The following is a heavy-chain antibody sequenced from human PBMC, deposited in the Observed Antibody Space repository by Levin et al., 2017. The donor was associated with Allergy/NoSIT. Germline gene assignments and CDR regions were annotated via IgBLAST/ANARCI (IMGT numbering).Heavy chain of an antibody. V-gene: IGHV3-23*01. Sequence: LSGGSLRLSCAASGFTFSTYAMSWVRQAPGKGLEWVSAIGGGGTTTYYADSVKGRFTISRDNSKNTLYLQMNSLRAEDTAIYFCAKDDHNKKKWFDPWGQGTLVTVSS. D-gene: IGHD1-14*01. CDR3: AKDDHNKKKWFDP. CDR1: GFTFSTYA. J-gene: IGHJ5*02. CDR2: IGGGGTTT.